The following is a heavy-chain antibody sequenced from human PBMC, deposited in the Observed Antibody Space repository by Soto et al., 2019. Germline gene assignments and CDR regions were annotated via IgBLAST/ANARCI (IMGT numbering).Heavy chain of an antibody. CDR2: INHSGST. D-gene: IGHD2-15*01. CDR3: ARKGGADGYSSSFVAGTLRYCSGGSCYNRIDY. CDR1: GGSFSGYY. V-gene: IGHV4-34*01. Sequence: SETLSLTCAVYGGSFSGYYWSWIRQPPGKGLEWIGEINHSGSTNYNPSLKSRVTISVDTSKNQFSLKLSSVTAADTAVYYCARKGGADGYSSSFVAGTLRYCSGGSCYNRIDYWGQGTLVTVSS. J-gene: IGHJ4*02.